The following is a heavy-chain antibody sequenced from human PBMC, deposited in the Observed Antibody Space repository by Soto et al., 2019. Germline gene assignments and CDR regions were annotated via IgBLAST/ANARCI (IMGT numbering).Heavy chain of an antibody. Sequence: QALLVESGGGVVQPGRSLRLCCAASEFTFSTYPMHWVRQAPGKGLEWVAGISYDETNKYYADSVKGRFTISKDNSKNTIYLQMNNLRADDTAVYFCARGASDFLSAYPEINFFDYWGHGTLVTVSS. CDR1: EFTFSTYP. D-gene: IGHD3-3*01. CDR3: ARGASDFLSAYPEINFFDY. CDR2: ISYDETNK. J-gene: IGHJ4*01. V-gene: IGHV3-30-3*01.